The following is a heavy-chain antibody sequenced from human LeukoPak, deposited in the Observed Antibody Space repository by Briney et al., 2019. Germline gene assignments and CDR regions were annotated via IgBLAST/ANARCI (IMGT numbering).Heavy chain of an antibody. CDR2: ISYDGSKE. V-gene: IGHV3-30*01. D-gene: IGHD3-10*01. Sequence: GGSLRLSCAASGFTFSDYPIHWVRQAPGKGLEWVTLISYDGSKEYYADSVKDRFTISRDNSKNTVYLQMNSLSAEDTAVYFCAYGSGSYRVFDIWGQGTMVTVSS. CDR1: GFTFSDYP. J-gene: IGHJ3*02. CDR3: AYGSGSYRVFDI.